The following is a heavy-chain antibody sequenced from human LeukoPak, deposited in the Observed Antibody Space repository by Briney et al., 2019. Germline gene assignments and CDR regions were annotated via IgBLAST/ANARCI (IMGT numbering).Heavy chain of an antibody. V-gene: IGHV3-21*06. J-gene: IGHJ4*02. CDR2: ISSSSTYI. CDR3: VTWITVAAYFYS. D-gene: IGHD3-16*01. CDR1: LSTFSTYC. Sequence: GGSLRVSCTASLSTFSTYCMIWLRQAPGKGLEWVSSISSSSTYIYYADSVKGRFTISRDNAKNSLYLQMNSLRAADTAVYYCVTWITVAAYFYSCGQGTLVTVSS.